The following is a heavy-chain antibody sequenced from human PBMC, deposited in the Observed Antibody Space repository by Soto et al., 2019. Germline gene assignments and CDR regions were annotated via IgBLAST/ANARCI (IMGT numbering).Heavy chain of an antibody. J-gene: IGHJ6*02. Sequence: GGALRLSCAASGFTFSSYWMSWVRQAPGKGLEWVANIKQDGSEKYYVDSVKGRFTISRDNAKNSLYLQMNSLRAEDTAVYYCARRIEDFWSGSGYGMYVWGQGTTVTVSS. D-gene: IGHD3-3*01. V-gene: IGHV3-7*01. CDR2: IKQDGSEK. CDR3: ARRIEDFWSGSGYGMYV. CDR1: GFTFSSYW.